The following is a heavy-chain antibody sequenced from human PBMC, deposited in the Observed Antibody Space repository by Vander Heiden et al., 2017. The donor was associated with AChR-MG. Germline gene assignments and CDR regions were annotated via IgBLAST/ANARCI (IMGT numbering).Heavy chain of an antibody. CDR1: GLPFSSSP. CDR2: VTGGGDRT. J-gene: IGHJ3*02. D-gene: IGHD4-17*01. Sequence: DVQLLWSGGGLVQPVGPLRLSCAASGLPFSSSPMPRVPHTPGKGLEWLSSVTGGGDRTEYADAGKGRFTISRDNSKSTLYLQMKRMRAEDAAVYFCEQDPNGDYVGTFDMWGQGTMVTVSS. CDR3: EQDPNGDYVGTFDM. V-gene: IGHV3-23*01.